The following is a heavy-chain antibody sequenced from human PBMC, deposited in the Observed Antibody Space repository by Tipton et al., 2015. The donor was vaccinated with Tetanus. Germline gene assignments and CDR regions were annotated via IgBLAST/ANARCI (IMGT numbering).Heavy chain of an antibody. Sequence: SLRFSCAASGFTFSSYGMHWVRQAPGKGLEWVAVIWYDGSNKYYADSVKGRFTISRDNSKNTLYLQMNSLRAEDTAVYYCARDRGFTVTTDYCYGMDVWGQGTTVTVSS. V-gene: IGHV3-33*01. CDR3: ARDRGFTVTTDYCYGMDV. J-gene: IGHJ6*02. D-gene: IGHD4-11*01. CDR2: IWYDGSNK. CDR1: GFTFSSYG.